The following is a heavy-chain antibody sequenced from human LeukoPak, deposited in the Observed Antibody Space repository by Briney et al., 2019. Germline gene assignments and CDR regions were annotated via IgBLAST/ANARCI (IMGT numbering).Heavy chain of an antibody. V-gene: IGHV3-23*01. CDR1: GFTFSSYG. CDR2: ISGSGGST. CDR3: ARGGFYGDYPFGY. D-gene: IGHD4-17*01. J-gene: IGHJ4*02. Sequence: GGSLRLSCAASGFTFSSYGMSWVRQAPGKGLEWVSAISGSGGSTYYADSVKGRFTISRDNFKNTLYLQMNSLRAEDTAVYYCARGGFYGDYPFGYWGQGTLVTVSS.